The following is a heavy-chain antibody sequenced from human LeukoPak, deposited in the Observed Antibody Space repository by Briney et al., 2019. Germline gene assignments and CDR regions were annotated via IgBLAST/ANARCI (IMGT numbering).Heavy chain of an antibody. CDR2: INPSGGST. V-gene: IGHV1-46*01. CDR3: ARGGPTQEYCSGGSCYGVYFQH. D-gene: IGHD2-15*01. CDR1: GYTFTSYY. Sequence: ASVKVSCKASGYTFTSYYTHWVRQAPGQGLEWMGIINPSGGSTSYAQKFQGRVTMTRDTSTSTVYMELSSLRSEDTAVYYCARGGPTQEYCSGGSCYGVYFQHWGQGTLVTVSS. J-gene: IGHJ1*01.